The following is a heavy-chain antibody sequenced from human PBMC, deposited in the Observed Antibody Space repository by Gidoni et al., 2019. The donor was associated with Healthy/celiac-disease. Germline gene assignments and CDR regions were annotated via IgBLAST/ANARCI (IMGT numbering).Heavy chain of an antibody. J-gene: IGHJ6*02. CDR2: ISGSGGST. CDR3: AKGGGSGSYYKPSHYGMDV. Sequence: EVQLLESGGGLVQPGGSLRLSCAASGFTFSSYAMSWVRQAPGKGLGWVSAISGSGGSTYYADSVKGRFTISRDNSKNTLYLQMNSLRAEDTAVYYCAKGGGSGSYYKPSHYGMDVWGQGTTVTVSS. CDR1: GFTFSSYA. D-gene: IGHD3-10*01. V-gene: IGHV3-23*01.